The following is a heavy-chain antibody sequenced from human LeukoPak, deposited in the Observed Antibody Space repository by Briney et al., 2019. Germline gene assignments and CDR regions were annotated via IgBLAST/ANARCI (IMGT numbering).Heavy chain of an antibody. CDR2: ISAYNGNT. D-gene: IGHD3-3*01. Sequence: PMASVKVSCRASGYTFTSYGVTWVRQAPGQGLEWMGWISAYNGNTDYAQKFQGRVTMTTDPSTSTAYMELRSLRSDDTAVYYCARDLISSVVFGVAFSSGGLDYWGQGTPVTVSS. CDR1: GYTFTSYG. CDR3: ARDLISSVVFGVAFSSGGLDY. J-gene: IGHJ4*02. V-gene: IGHV1-18*01.